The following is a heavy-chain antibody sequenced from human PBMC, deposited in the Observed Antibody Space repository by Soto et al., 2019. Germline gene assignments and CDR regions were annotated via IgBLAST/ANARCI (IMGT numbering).Heavy chain of an antibody. CDR2: IYYSGST. D-gene: IGHD6-6*01. J-gene: IGHJ4*01. CDR1: GYASILYV. Sequence: DTRSLTRTFSGYASILYVWSWIRPPPGKGREWIGYIYYSGSTNYNPSLTSRVTISVDTSKHQFSLTLSSVTAADTAVHYCARGQLDLDYWGHGTLVTVSS. CDR3: ARGQLDLDY. V-gene: IGHV4-59*01.